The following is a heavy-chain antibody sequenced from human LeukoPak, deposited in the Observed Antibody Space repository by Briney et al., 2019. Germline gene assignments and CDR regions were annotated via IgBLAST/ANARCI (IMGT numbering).Heavy chain of an antibody. CDR1: GYTFTSYW. J-gene: IGHJ3*02. Sequence: GESLKISCKGSGYTFTSYWIAWVRQMPGKGLEWMGIIYPGDSDTRYSPSFQGQVTISADKSISTAYLQWSSLKASDTAMYYCARVVTAIHDAFDIWGQGTMVTVSS. V-gene: IGHV5-51*01. CDR2: IYPGDSDT. CDR3: ARVVTAIHDAFDI. D-gene: IGHD2-21*02.